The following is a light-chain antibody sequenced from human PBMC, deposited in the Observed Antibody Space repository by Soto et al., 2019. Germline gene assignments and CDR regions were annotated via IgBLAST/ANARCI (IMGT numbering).Light chain of an antibody. CDR2: DVS. V-gene: IGLV2-14*03. CDR1: SSDIGGYNY. Sequence: QSALTQPASVSGSTGQSITISCTGTSSDIGGYNYVSWYQQHPGKAPKLMIYDVSYQPSGVSDRFSGSKSGNTASLTISGLQAEAEADYYCSSYTTSNTLFGGGTKLTVL. CDR3: SSYTTSNTL. J-gene: IGLJ2*01.